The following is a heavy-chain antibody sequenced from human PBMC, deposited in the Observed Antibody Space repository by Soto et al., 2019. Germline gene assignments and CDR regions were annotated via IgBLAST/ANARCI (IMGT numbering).Heavy chain of an antibody. CDR1: GYTFTGYY. V-gene: IGHV1-2*02. CDR2: INPNSGGT. Sequence: ASVEVSCKXSGYTFTGYYMHWVRQAPGQGLEWMGWINPNSGGTNYAQKFQGRVTMTRDTSISTAYMELSRLRSDDTAVYYCAQYCSSTSCYLWGQGTTVTVSS. D-gene: IGHD2-2*01. J-gene: IGHJ6*02. CDR3: AQYCSSTSCYL.